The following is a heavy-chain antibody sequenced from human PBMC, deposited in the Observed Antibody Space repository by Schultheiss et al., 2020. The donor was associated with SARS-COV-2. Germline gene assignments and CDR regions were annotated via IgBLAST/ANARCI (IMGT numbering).Heavy chain of an antibody. Sequence: SETLSLTCTVSGGSISSYYWSWIRQPPGKGLEWIGEINHSGSTNYNPSLKSRVTMSVDTSKNQFSLKLSSVTAADTAVYYCARVGGVPAAMGWFDPWGQGTLVTVSS. D-gene: IGHD2-2*01. CDR3: ARVGGVPAAMGWFDP. J-gene: IGHJ5*02. CDR1: GGSISSYY. CDR2: INHSGST. V-gene: IGHV4-34*01.